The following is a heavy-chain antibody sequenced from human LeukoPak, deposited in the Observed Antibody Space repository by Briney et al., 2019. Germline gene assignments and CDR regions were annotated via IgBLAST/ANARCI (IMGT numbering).Heavy chain of an antibody. CDR3: ARYHCSSISCYSEVSFDS. D-gene: IGHD2-2*01. CDR2: IRYDGSNK. Sequence: TGGSLRLSCAASGFTFSSYGMHWVRQAPGKGLEWVAFIRYDGSNKYYADSVKGRFTISRDNSKNTLYLQMNGLRAEDTALYYCARYHCSSISCYSEVSFDSWGQGTLVTVSS. J-gene: IGHJ4*02. V-gene: IGHV3-30*02. CDR1: GFTFSSYG.